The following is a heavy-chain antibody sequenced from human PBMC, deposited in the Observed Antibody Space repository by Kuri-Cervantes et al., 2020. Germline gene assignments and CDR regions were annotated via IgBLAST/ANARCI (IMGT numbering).Heavy chain of an antibody. V-gene: IGHV4-34*01. Sequence: ESLKISCAVYGGSFSGYYWSWIRQPPGKGLEWIGEINHSGSTNYSPSLRSRVTISVDTSKNQFSLKLRSVTAADTAVYYCGKLLSYGMDVWGQGTTVTVSS. CDR3: GKLLSYGMDV. J-gene: IGHJ6*02. CDR1: GGSFSGYY. CDR2: INHSGST.